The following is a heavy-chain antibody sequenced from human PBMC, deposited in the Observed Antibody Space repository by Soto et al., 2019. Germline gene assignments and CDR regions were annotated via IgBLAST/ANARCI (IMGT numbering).Heavy chain of an antibody. D-gene: IGHD6-19*01. J-gene: IGHJ5*02. V-gene: IGHV3-23*01. CDR3: AKARDTSGWYWFDP. Sequence: PGXSLRLSCAASAFTFSIYAINWVVQAPGEGLKWVSGISDSGGSTSYAAAVKGRFTISRDNSKNTLYLQMNSLRDEDTAVYYCAKARDTSGWYWFDPWGQGTLVTVSS. CDR2: ISDSGGST. CDR1: AFTFSIYA.